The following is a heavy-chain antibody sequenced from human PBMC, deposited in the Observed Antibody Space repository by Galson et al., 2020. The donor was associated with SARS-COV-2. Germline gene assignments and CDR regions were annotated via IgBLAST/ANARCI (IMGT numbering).Heavy chain of an antibody. CDR2: ISYDGSNK. Sequence: GGSMRLSCAASGFTFSSYAMHWVRQAPGTGLEWVAVISYDGSNKYYADSVKGRFTISRDNSKNTLYLQMNSLRAEDTAVYYCARDYIRWLVPSYYMDVWGKGTTVTISS. CDR1: GFTFSSYA. V-gene: IGHV3-30*04. J-gene: IGHJ6*03. D-gene: IGHD6-19*01. CDR3: ARDYIRWLVPSYYMDV.